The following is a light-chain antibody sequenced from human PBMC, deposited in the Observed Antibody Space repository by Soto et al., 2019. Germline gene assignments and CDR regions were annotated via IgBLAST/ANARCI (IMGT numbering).Light chain of an antibody. Sequence: QSALTQPRSVSGSPGQSVTISCTGTSSDIGSYNYVSWYQQHPGKAPKLMIYDVSKRPSGVPDRFSGSKSGNTASLTISGLQTEDEAAYHCCTYAGSYLWVFGGGTKLTVL. CDR3: CTYAGSYLWV. V-gene: IGLV2-11*01. CDR2: DVS. CDR1: SSDIGSYNY. J-gene: IGLJ3*02.